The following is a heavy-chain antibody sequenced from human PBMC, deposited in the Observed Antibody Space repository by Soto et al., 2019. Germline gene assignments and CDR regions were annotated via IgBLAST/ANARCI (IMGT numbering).Heavy chain of an antibody. D-gene: IGHD3-10*01. V-gene: IGHV4-59*01. CDR3: AVRGQRMVRD. Sequence: QVQLQESGPRLVKPSETLSLTCNVSGVTINSYYWTCIRQTPGKGLELIGYMSDCGTTVYTLSLKSRVTIIIDASKNQFALRLNCVTAEHTGVYYSAVRGQRMVRDRGPGTLLSVYS. J-gene: IGHJ4*02. CDR1: GVTINSYY. CDR2: MSDCGTT.